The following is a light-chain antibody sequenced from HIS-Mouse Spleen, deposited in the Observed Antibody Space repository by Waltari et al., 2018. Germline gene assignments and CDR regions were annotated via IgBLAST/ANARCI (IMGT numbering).Light chain of an antibody. V-gene: IGKV1-8*01. Sequence: AIRMTQSPSSFSASTGDRVTITCRASQGISSYLAWYQQKPGKAPKLLIYAPSTLQSAVPSRFSGSGSGTDFTLTISCLQSEDFATYYCQQYYSYPWTFGQGTKVEIK. CDR1: QGISSY. CDR3: QQYYSYPWT. CDR2: APS. J-gene: IGKJ1*01.